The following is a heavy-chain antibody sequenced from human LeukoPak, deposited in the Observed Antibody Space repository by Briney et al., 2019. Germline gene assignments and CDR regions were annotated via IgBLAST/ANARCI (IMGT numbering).Heavy chain of an antibody. CDR2: ISWNSGSI. D-gene: IGHD3-10*01. Sequence: PGGSLRPSCAASGFTFDDYAMHWVRQAPGKGLEWVSGISWNSGSIGYADSVKGRFTISRDNAKNSLYLQMNSLRAEDTALYYCAKDDHPNYGSGSYGAFDIWGQGTMVTVSS. CDR1: GFTFDDYA. CDR3: AKDDHPNYGSGSYGAFDI. J-gene: IGHJ3*02. V-gene: IGHV3-9*01.